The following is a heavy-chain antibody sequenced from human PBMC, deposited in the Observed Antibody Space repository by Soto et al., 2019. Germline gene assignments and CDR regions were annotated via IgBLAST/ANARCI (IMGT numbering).Heavy chain of an antibody. Sequence: GGSLRLSCAASGFTFSTYAMSWVRQAPGKGLEWVSTISGSGYSTYYADSVKGRFTISRDNSKNTLYLQMNSLRAEDTAVYYCARDSGTPYYYYGMDVWGQGTTVTVSS. CDR1: GFTFSTYA. CDR3: ARDSGTPYYYYGMDV. J-gene: IGHJ6*02. CDR2: ISGSGYST. V-gene: IGHV3-23*01.